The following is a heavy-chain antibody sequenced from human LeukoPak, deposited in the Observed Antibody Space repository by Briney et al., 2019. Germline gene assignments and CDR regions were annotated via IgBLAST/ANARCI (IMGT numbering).Heavy chain of an antibody. Sequence: SDTQSLICSVSRAFLSGYYSRWIRQSRGRGLVWIGYIYYCGNTNYTRSLKSRVTISVDTSKNHFSLKLSSVTAADTAVYYCARGYRDVLRYFDWLPRSGPYFDYWGQGTLVTVSS. D-gene: IGHD3-9*01. CDR3: ARGYRDVLRYFDWLPRSGPYFDY. CDR2: IYYCGNT. CDR1: RAFLSGYY. J-gene: IGHJ4*02. V-gene: IGHV4-59*07.